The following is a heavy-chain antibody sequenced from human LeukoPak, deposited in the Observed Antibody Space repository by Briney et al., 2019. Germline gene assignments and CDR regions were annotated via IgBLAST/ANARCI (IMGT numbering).Heavy chain of an antibody. Sequence: PGGSLRLSCAASGFTFSSYGMHWVREAPGKGLEWVSVISYDGSNKYSADSVRGGFTISRDNSKNTLYLQMNSLRAEDKAVYYCANLVAGRYSSGANSFDYWGQGTLVTVSS. J-gene: IGHJ4*02. CDR3: ANLVAGRYSSGANSFDY. CDR2: ISYDGSNK. CDR1: GFTFSSYG. V-gene: IGHV3-30*18. D-gene: IGHD6-19*01.